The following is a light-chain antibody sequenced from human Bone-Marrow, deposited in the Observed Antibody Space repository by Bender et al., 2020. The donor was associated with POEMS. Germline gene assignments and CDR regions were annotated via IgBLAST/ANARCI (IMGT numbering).Light chain of an antibody. CDR3: QSYDRSLGGWV. V-gene: IGLV2-14*02. Sequence: QSALTQAASVSGSPGQSITISCTGTSSDVGSYDLVSWYQHHPGKAPKLMIYENINRPSGVSNRFSGSKSGNTASLTVSGLQAEDEAEYFCQSYDRSLGGWVFGGGTKVTVL. CDR2: ENI. CDR1: SSDVGSYDL. J-gene: IGLJ3*02.